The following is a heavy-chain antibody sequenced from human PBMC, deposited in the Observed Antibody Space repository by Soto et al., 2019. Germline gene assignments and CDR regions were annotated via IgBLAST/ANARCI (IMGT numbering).Heavy chain of an antibody. J-gene: IGHJ4*02. CDR1: GGSISSGDYY. Sequence: TLSLTCTVSGGSISSGDYYWSWLRQPPGKGLEWIGYIYYSGSTYYNPSLKSRVTISVDTSKNQFSLKLSSVTAADAAVYYCAREATIAARLDSWGQGTLVTVSS. V-gene: IGHV4-30-4*01. CDR3: AREATIAARLDS. D-gene: IGHD6-6*01. CDR2: IYYSGST.